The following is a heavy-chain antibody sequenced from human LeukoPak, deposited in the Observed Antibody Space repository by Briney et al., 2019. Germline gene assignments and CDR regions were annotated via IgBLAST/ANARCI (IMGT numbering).Heavy chain of an antibody. CDR1: GGSISSYY. CDR2: LYYSGST. J-gene: IGHJ4*02. CDR3: ARDLYCGGDCHYSFDY. V-gene: IGHV4-59*01. D-gene: IGHD2-21*02. Sequence: KPSETLSLTCTVSGGSISSYYWSWLRQPPGKGLEWIGYLYYSGSTNYNPSLKGRVTISVDTSKNQFSLKLSSVTAADTAVYYCARDLYCGGDCHYSFDYWGQGTLVTVSS.